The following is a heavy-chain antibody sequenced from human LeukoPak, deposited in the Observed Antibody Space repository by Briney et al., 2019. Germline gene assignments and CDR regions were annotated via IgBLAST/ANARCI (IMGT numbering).Heavy chain of an antibody. J-gene: IGHJ4*02. D-gene: IGHD4-17*01. V-gene: IGHV4-39*01. CDR3: ARTTTKYNTYDY. Sequence: SETLSLTCTVSGGSISSSSYYWGWIRQPPGKGLEWIGSIYYSGSTYYNPSLKSRVTISVDTSKNQFSLKLSSVTAADTAVYYCARTTTKYNTYDYWGQGTLVTVSS. CDR1: GGSISSSSYY. CDR2: IYYSGST.